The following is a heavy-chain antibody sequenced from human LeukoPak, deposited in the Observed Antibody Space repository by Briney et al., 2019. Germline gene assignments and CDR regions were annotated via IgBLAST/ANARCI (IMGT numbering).Heavy chain of an antibody. CDR2: IYSGGPT. V-gene: IGHV3-53*01. CDR1: GLTVVNNY. Sequence: GGSLRLSCAASGLTVVNNYMSWVRQAPGKGLEWVSIIYSGGPTYYADSVRGRFTISRDNSKNTLYLQMNSLTVDDTVVYYCARAIQSQLLKGYFDYWGQGTLVTVSS. CDR3: ARAIQSQLLKGYFDY. J-gene: IGHJ4*02. D-gene: IGHD2-2*01.